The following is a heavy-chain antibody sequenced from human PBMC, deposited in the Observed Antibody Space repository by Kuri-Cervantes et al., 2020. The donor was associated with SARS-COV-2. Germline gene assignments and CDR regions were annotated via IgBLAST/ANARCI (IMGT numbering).Heavy chain of an antibody. CDR1: GFTFSSYG. CDR2: ISSSSSYI. CDR3: ARGEPDY. J-gene: IGHJ4*02. Sequence: GESLKISCAASGFTFSSYGMHWVRQAPGKGLEWVSSISSSSSYIYYADSVKGRFTISRDNAKNSLYLQMNSLRAEDTAVYYCARGEPDYWGQGTLVTVSS. D-gene: IGHD1-14*01. V-gene: IGHV3-21*01.